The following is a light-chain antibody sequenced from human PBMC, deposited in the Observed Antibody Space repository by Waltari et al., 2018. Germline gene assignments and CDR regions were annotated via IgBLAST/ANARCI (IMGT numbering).Light chain of an antibody. Sequence: DIVMTQSPDSLAVSLGERATINCKSSQSVLYSSNNKNYLAWYQQKPGQPPKLIIYWSSTREAGVPDRVSGSGSGTDFTLTISSLQAEDVAVYYCQQYYSTPAFGGGTKVEIK. CDR2: WSS. J-gene: IGKJ4*01. CDR3: QQYYSTPA. V-gene: IGKV4-1*01. CDR1: QSVLYSSNNKNY.